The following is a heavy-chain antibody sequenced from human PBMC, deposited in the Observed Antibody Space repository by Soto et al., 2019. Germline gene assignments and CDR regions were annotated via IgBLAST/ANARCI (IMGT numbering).Heavy chain of an antibody. D-gene: IGHD3-22*01. CDR1: GGTFNRNT. Sequence: ASVTVSCKASGGTFNRNTISWVRQAPGQGLEWMVGIIPMFGTANYAQKCQGRVTITADESTSTAHMELSRLRSEDTAVYYCAREFDLDRSGYFYAYWGQGTLVTVSS. CDR3: AREFDLDRSGYFYAY. J-gene: IGHJ4*02. V-gene: IGHV1-69*13. CDR2: IIPMFGTA.